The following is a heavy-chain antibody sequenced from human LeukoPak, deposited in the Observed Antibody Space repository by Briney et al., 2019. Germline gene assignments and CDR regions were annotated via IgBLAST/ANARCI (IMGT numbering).Heavy chain of an antibody. D-gene: IGHD3-22*01. J-gene: IGHJ5*02. V-gene: IGHV4-39*07. Sequence: SETLSLTCTVSGGSISSSSDYWGWIRQPPGKGLEWIGSIYYSGSTYYNPSLKSRVTMSADTSKNQLSLKLSSVTASDTAVYYCARPYYYDSRIDPWGQGILVTVSS. CDR3: ARPYYYDSRIDP. CDR1: GGSISSSSDY. CDR2: IYYSGST.